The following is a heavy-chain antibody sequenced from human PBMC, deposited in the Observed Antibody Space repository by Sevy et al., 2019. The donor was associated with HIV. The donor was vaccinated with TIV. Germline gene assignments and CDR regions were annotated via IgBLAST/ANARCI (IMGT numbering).Heavy chain of an antibody. Sequence: GGSLRLSCLASGFTFSKNWMSWVRQAPGKGLEWVGRIKSKTEGGTTDYAAPVKGRVTIERDDAKNTLYLQMNSLETADTAVYYCTTELIAGNYYDCSGVYDVCYYGLDVWGQGTTVTVSS. CDR2: IKSKTEGGTT. CDR3: TTELIAGNYYDCSGVYDVCYYGLDV. D-gene: IGHD3-22*01. J-gene: IGHJ6*02. CDR1: GFTFSKNW. V-gene: IGHV3-15*01.